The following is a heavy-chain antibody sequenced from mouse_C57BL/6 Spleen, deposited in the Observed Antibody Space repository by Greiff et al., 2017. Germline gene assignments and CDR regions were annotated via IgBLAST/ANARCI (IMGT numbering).Heavy chain of an antibody. Sequence: EVKVVESGGDLVTPGGSLKLSCAASGFTFSSYGMSWVRQTPDKRLEWVATISSGGSYTYYPDSVKGRFTISRDNAKNTLYLQMSSLKYEDTAMYYCARHPYDNDASYWYFDVWGTGTTVTVSS. CDR2: ISSGGSYT. J-gene: IGHJ1*03. CDR1: GFTFSSYG. D-gene: IGHD2-4*01. CDR3: ARHPYDNDASYWYFDV. V-gene: IGHV5-6*01.